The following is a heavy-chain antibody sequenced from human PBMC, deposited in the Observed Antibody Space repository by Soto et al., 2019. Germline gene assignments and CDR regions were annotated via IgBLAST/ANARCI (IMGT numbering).Heavy chain of an antibody. J-gene: IGHJ4*02. CDR3: ARDPIARAAAYYFDY. CDR1: GFTFSSYA. Sequence: QVQLVESGGGVVQPGRSLRLSCAASGFTFSSYAMHWVRQAPGTGLEWVAVISYDGSNKYYADSVKGRFTISRDNSKNTLYLQMNSLRAEDTAVYYCARDPIARAAAYYFDYWGQGTLVTVSS. CDR2: ISYDGSNK. V-gene: IGHV3-30-3*01. D-gene: IGHD6-25*01.